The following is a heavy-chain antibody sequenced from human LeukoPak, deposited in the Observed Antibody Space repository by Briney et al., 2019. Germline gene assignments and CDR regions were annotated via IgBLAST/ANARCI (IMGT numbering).Heavy chain of an antibody. J-gene: IGHJ3*01. CDR2: ISGSGGST. CDR1: GFTFSSFA. V-gene: IGHV3-23*01. CDR3: AKDRSCTGSCCNVGS. Sequence: PGGSLRLSCAASGFTFSSFAMSWVRQAPGKGLEWVSAISGSGGSTYYADSVRGRFTISRDNSKNTLFLQMNSLRAEDTAVYYCAKDRSCTGSCCNVGSWGQGTMVTVSS. D-gene: IGHD2-8*02.